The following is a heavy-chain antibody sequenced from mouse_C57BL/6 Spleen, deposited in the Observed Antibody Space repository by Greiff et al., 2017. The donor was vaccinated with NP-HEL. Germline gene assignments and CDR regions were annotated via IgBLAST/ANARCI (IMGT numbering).Heavy chain of an antibody. D-gene: IGHD1-1*01. V-gene: IGHV5-17*01. CDR2: ISSGSSTI. J-gene: IGHJ3*01. CDR3: ARNYGSSRGFAY. CDR1: GFTFSDYG. Sequence: EVKLEESGGGLVKPGGSLKLSCAASGFTFSDYGMHWVRQAPEKGLEWVAYISSGSSTIYYADTVKGRFTISRDNAKNTLFLQMTSLRSEDTAMYYCARNYGSSRGFAYWGQGTLVTVSA.